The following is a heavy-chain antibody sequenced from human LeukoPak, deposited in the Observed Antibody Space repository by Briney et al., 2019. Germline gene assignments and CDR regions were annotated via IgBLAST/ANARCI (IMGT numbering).Heavy chain of an antibody. Sequence: ASVKVSCKVSGYTLSELSIHWVRQAPGKGLEWMGGFDPEDGEPNYAQKFQGRVTMTGDTSTDTAYMQLTSLRSEDTAVYYCATGDMATIDTDGFDIWGQGTMVIVSS. V-gene: IGHV1-24*01. CDR3: ATGDMATIDTDGFDI. D-gene: IGHD5-24*01. J-gene: IGHJ3*02. CDR2: FDPEDGEP. CDR1: GYTLSELS.